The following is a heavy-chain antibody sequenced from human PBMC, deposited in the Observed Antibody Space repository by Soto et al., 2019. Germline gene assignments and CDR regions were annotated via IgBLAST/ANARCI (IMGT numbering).Heavy chain of an antibody. V-gene: IGHV5-10-1*01. Sequence: ESLKISCKGSGYSFTSYWISWVRQMPGKGLEWMGRIDPSDSYTNYSPSFQGHVTISADKSISTAYLQWSSLKASDTAMYYCARLDSSSVYYYYGMDVWGQGTTVTVSS. CDR2: IDPSDSYT. D-gene: IGHD6-6*01. J-gene: IGHJ6*02. CDR1: GYSFTSYW. CDR3: ARLDSSSVYYYYGMDV.